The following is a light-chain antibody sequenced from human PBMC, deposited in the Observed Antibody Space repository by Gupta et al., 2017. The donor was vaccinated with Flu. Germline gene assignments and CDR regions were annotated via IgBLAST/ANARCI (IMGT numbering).Light chain of an antibody. Sequence: VRLTCTLTGGHTNYAIALHQQKTEKGPRSLKKVIIDGSHIKGDGIPDRFSGSSSGSAPSLSISSLQAEDEADYYCQTWDTTMLLFGGGTKLTVL. CDR2: VIIDGSH. V-gene: IGLV4-69*01. J-gene: IGLJ2*01. CDR1: GGHTNYA. CDR3: QTWDTTMLL.